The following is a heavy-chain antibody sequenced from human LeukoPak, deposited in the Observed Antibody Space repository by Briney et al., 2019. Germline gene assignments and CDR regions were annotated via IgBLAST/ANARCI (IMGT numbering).Heavy chain of an antibody. CDR3: ARDSRGYSSGWYIYYFDY. CDR1: GFIFSRDS. CDR2: ISHDSGVR. V-gene: IGHV3-48*01. Sequence: GGSLRLSCEASGFIFSRDSMNWVRQAPGKGLEWISYISHDSGVRYYADSVRGRFTISRDNAKNSLHLQMNSLRAEDTAVYYCARDSRGYSSGWYIYYFDYWGQGTLVTVSS. J-gene: IGHJ4*02. D-gene: IGHD6-19*01.